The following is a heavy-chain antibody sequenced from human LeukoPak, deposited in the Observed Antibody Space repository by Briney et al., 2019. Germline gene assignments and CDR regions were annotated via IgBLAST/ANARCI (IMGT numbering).Heavy chain of an antibody. Sequence: SETLSLTCTVSGGSTSSYYWSWIRQPAGKGLEWIGRIYTSGSTNYNPSLKSRVTMSVDTSKNQFSLKLSSVTAADTAVYYCASSYDIAVAGYYFDYWGQGTLVTVSS. J-gene: IGHJ4*02. CDR2: IYTSGST. CDR1: GGSTSSYY. D-gene: IGHD6-19*01. V-gene: IGHV4-4*07. CDR3: ASSYDIAVAGYYFDY.